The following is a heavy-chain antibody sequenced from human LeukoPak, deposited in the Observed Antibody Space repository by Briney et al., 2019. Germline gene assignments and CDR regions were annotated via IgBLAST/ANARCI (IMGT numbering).Heavy chain of an antibody. D-gene: IGHD4-23*01. J-gene: IGHJ4*02. CDR2: ISYDGSNK. CDR1: GFTFSSYG. Sequence: GGSLRLSCAASGFTFSSYGMHWVRQAPGKGLEWVAVISYDGSNKYYADSVKGRFTISRDNSKNTLYLQMNSLRAEDTAVYYCAKVHPPLAGGYLDYWGQGTLVTVSS. V-gene: IGHV3-30*18. CDR3: AKVHPPLAGGYLDY.